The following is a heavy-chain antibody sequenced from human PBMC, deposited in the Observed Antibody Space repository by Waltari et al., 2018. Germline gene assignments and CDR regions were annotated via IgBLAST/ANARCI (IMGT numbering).Heavy chain of an antibody. Sequence: QVQLQESGPGLVKPSETLSLTCAVSGYSISSGYYWGWIRQPPGKGLEWIGSIYHSGSTYYNPSLKSRVTISVDTSKNQFSLKLSSVTAADTAVYYCAVEGDGYKKTGGLFDYWGQGTLVTVSS. V-gene: IGHV4-38-2*01. D-gene: IGHD7-27*01. CDR2: IYHSGST. CDR1: GYSISSGYY. J-gene: IGHJ4*02. CDR3: AVEGDGYKKTGGLFDY.